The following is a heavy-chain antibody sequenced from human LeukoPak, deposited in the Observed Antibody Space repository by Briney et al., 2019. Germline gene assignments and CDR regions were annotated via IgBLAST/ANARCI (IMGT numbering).Heavy chain of an antibody. J-gene: IGHJ3*02. CDR1: GGSISSGGYY. V-gene: IGHV4-31*03. CDR2: ICDSGST. CDR3: ARQRKRMIVVVSRGGNAFDI. Sequence: SQTLSLTCTVSGGSISSGGYYWSWIRQHPGKGLEWIGYICDSGSTYYNPSLKSRVTISVDTSKNQFSLKLSSVTAADTAVYYCARQRKRMIVVVSRGGNAFDIWGQGTMVTVSS. D-gene: IGHD3-22*01.